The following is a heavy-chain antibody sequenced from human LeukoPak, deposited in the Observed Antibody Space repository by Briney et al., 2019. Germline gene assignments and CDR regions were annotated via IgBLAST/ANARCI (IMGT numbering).Heavy chain of an antibody. CDR2: LGTNGDA. D-gene: IGHD6-6*01. CDR3: AREWRGIASHYHGMDV. V-gene: IGHV3-13*01. Sequence: GGSLRLSCVASGFSFSDYDMYWVGKAAGRGLEWVSALGTNGDAYYLGSVRGRFTISRENVKNSLYLQMNSLGVEDTAVYYCAREWRGIASHYHGMDVWGQGTTVTVSS. CDR1: GFSFSDYD. J-gene: IGHJ6*02.